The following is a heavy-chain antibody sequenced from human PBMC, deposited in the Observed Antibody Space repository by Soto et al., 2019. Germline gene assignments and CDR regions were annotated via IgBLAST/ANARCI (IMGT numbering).Heavy chain of an antibody. CDR2: ISYHGSDK. J-gene: IGHJ4*02. V-gene: IGHV3-30*18. D-gene: IGHD4-17*01. Sequence: QVRLVESGGGVVQPGRSLRLSCAASGFTFSNYGMHWVRQAPGKGLEWVAVISYHGSDKYYADSAKGRFTISRDNSKNTLYLQMDSLRAEDTAVYYCAKDHLTTTVTAVGYWGQGTLVTVSS. CDR3: AKDHLTTTVTAVGY. CDR1: GFTFSNYG.